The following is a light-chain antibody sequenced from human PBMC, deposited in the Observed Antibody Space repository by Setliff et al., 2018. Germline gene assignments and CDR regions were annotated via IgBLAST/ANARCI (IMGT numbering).Light chain of an antibody. CDR1: SSDVGGYNY. V-gene: IGLV2-14*03. Sequence: LTQPASVSGSPGQSITISCAGTSSDVGGYNYVSWYQQHPGKAPKLMIYDVSNRPSGVSNRFSGSKSGNTASLTVSGLQAEDEADYYCSSYAGSNNPYVSGTGTKVTVL. CDR2: DVS. CDR3: SSYAGSNNPYV. J-gene: IGLJ1*01.